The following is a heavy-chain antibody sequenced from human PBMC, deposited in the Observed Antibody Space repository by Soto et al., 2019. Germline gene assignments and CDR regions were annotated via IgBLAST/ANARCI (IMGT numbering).Heavy chain of an antibody. CDR3: SRGLMNMDTPTVTRDY. CDR1: GFTFTSYE. D-gene: IGHD5-18*01. J-gene: IGHJ4*02. V-gene: IGHV1-8*01. Sequence: ASVKVSCKASGFTFTSYEITWVRQAAGQGVEWMGWMNPNTGNTGYAQKFQGRVTLTRNTSISTAYMELTSLISEDTAVYFCSRGLMNMDTPTVTRDYWGQGTLVTVSS. CDR2: MNPNTGNT.